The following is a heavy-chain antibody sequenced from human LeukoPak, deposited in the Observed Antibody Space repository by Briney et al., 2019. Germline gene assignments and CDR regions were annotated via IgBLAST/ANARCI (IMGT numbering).Heavy chain of an antibody. CDR3: ARDVSSGSPQSLDY. J-gene: IGHJ4*02. D-gene: IGHD3-10*01. V-gene: IGHV3-53*01. Sequence: PGGSLRLSCAASGFTVSSNYMSWVRQAPGKGLEWVSVIYSGDSTYHAESVKGRFTISRDNAENTLYLQMNSLRAEDTAVYYCARDVSSGSPQSLDYWGQGTLVTVSS. CDR2: IYSGDST. CDR1: GFTVSSNY.